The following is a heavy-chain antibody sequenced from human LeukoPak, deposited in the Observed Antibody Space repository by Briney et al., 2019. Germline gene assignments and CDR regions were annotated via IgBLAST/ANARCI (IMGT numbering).Heavy chain of an antibody. CDR3: ARWKGYGGNPLYYYYGMDV. V-gene: IGHV1-18*01. J-gene: IGHJ6*02. D-gene: IGHD4-17*01. CDR1: GYTFTSYA. CDR2: ISAYNGNT. Sequence: ASVKVSCKASGYTFTSYAISWVRQAPGQGLEWMGWISAYNGNTNYAQKLQGRVTMTTDTSTSTAYMELRSLRSDDTAVYYCARWKGYGGNPLYYYYGMDVWGQGTTVTVSS.